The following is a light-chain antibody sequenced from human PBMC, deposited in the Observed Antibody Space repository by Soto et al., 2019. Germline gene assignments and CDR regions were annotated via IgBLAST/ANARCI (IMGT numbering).Light chain of an antibody. CDR1: QSISHY. Sequence: DIQMTQAPSSLSASVGYRVTMTCRSSQSISHYLNWYQQKPGKAPKLLIYAASSLQSGVPSRFSGSGSGTDFTLTISSLQPEDFATYYCQQSYSTPPITFGQGTRLEIK. V-gene: IGKV1-39*01. J-gene: IGKJ5*01. CDR3: QQSYSTPPIT. CDR2: AAS.